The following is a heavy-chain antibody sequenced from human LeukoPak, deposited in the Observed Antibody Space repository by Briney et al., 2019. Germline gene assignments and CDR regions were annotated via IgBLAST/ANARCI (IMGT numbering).Heavy chain of an antibody. J-gene: IGHJ4*01. CDR1: GFTFSGYT. V-gene: IGHV3-21*01. CDR3: ARAAELGYCSSTSCPIDY. D-gene: IGHD2-2*01. CDR2: ISSSSRYI. Sequence: GGSLRLSCAASGFTFSGYTMNWVRQAPGKGLEWVSSISSSSRYIYYADSVKGRFTISRDNAKNSLYLQMNSLRAEDTAVYYCARAAELGYCSSTSCPIDYWGQGTLVTVSS.